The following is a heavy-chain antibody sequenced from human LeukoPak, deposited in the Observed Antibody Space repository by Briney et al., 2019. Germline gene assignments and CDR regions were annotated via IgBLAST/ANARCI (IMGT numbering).Heavy chain of an antibody. CDR1: GFTFSSYW. V-gene: IGHV3-7*01. CDR3: AREIPIAVAGSPSDY. CDR2: IKQDGSEK. D-gene: IGHD6-19*01. J-gene: IGHJ4*02. Sequence: GGSLRLSCAASGFTFSSYWMSWVRQAPGKGLEWVANIKQDGSEKYYVDSVKGRFTISRDNAKNSLYLQMNSLRAEDTAVYYCAREIPIAVAGSPSDYWGQGTLVTVSS.